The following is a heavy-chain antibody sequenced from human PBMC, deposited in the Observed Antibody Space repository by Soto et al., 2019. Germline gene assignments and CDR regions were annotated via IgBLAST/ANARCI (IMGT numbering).Heavy chain of an antibody. D-gene: IGHD5-12*01. CDR3: AKDPVHSGYDIISYFDY. CDR1: GFTFSSYA. Sequence: PGGSLRLSCAASGFTFSSYAMSWVRQAPGKGLEWVSAISGSGGSTYYADSVKGRFTISRDNSKNTLYLQMNSLRAEDTAVYYCAKDPVHSGYDIISYFDYWGQGTLVTVSS. J-gene: IGHJ4*02. V-gene: IGHV3-23*01. CDR2: ISGSGGST.